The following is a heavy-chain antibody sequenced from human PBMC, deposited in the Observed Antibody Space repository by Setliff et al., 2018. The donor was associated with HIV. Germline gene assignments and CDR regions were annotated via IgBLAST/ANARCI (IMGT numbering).Heavy chain of an antibody. J-gene: IGHJ3*02. CDR2: IDQSGNT. Sequence: SETLSLTCAVSGGSFDVYSWSWIRQSPGKGLEGIGEIDQSGNTKYNPSLKSRVSISVDTSKSQFTLNLAAVSAADMAVYYCARTAPPRIAAPYNDPFDIWGQGTMVTVS. CDR1: GGSFDVYS. V-gene: IGHV4-34*01. CDR3: ARTAPPRIAAPYNDPFDI. D-gene: IGHD6-13*01.